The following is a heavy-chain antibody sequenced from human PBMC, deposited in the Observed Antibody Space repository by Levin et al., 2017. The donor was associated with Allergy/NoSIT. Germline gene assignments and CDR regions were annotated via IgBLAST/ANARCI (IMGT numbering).Heavy chain of an antibody. CDR3: AHRLGYCTTTSCYVDWFDP. J-gene: IGHJ5*02. V-gene: IGHV2-5*02. Sequence: QTLSLTCTFSGFSFSTSGVGVGWIRQPPGKALEWLALIYWDDDKRYSPYLKSRLTITKDTSKNQVVLTMTNMDPVDTATYYCAHRLGYCTTTSCYVDWFDPWGQGTPVTVSS. CDR2: IYWDDDK. D-gene: IGHD2-2*01. CDR1: GFSFSTSGVG.